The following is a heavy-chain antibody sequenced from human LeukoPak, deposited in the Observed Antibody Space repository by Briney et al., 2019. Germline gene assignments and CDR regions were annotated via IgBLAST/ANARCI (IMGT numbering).Heavy chain of an antibody. CDR3: AKSGYSYGYYFDY. CDR1: GCTFSSYA. Sequence: GGTLRLSCAASGCTFSSYAMSWVRQAPGKGLEWVSAISGSGGSTYYADSVKGRFTISRDNSKNTLYLQMNSLRAEDTAVYYCAKSGYSYGYYFDYWGQGTLVTVSS. CDR2: ISGSGGST. J-gene: IGHJ4*02. D-gene: IGHD5-18*01. V-gene: IGHV3-23*01.